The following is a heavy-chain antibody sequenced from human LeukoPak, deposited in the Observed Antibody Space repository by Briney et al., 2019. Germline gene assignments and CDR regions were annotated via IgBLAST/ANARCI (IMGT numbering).Heavy chain of an antibody. J-gene: IGHJ4*02. V-gene: IGHV3-7*01. CDR2: IKQDGSEK. D-gene: IGHD6-19*01. CDR3: ARDEIAVAGSFDY. Sequence: PGGSLRLSCAASGFTFSSYWMNWVRQAPGKGLEWVANIKQDGSEKYYVDSVKGRLTISRDNAKNSLYLQMNSLRAEDTAVYYCARDEIAVAGSFDYWGQGTLVTVSS. CDR1: GFTFSSYW.